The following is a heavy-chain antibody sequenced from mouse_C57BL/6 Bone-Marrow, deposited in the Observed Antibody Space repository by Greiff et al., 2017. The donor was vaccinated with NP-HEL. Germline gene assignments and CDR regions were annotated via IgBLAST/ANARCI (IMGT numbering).Heavy chain of an antibody. CDR3: ARPYYYGSSPDY. CDR2: INPNNGGT. CDR1: GYTFTDYY. V-gene: IGHV1-26*01. J-gene: IGHJ2*01. Sequence: LQQSGPELVKPGASVKISCKASGYTFTDYYMNWVKQSHGKSLEWIGDINPNNGGTSYNQKFKGKATLTVDKSSSTAYMEHRSLTSDDAAVYYCARPYYYGSSPDYWGQGTTLTVSS. D-gene: IGHD1-1*01.